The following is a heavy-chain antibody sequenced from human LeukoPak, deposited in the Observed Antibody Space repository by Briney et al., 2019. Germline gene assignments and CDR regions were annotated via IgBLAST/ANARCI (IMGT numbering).Heavy chain of an antibody. Sequence: ASVKVSYKASGYTLTSYDINWVRQAAGQGLEWMGWMNANSGNTGYAQTFQGRVTMTRNTSISTAYMELSSLRSEDTAVYYCARGGSCSSTSCYEDYYYYMDVWGKGTTVTVSS. CDR3: ARGGSCSSTSCYEDYYYYMDV. D-gene: IGHD2-2*01. CDR2: MNANSGNT. CDR1: GYTLTSYD. J-gene: IGHJ6*03. V-gene: IGHV1-8*01.